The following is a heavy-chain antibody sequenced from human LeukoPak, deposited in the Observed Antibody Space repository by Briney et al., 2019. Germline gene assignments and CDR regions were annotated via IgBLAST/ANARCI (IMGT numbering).Heavy chain of an antibody. J-gene: IGHJ5*02. CDR1: GGSFSGYY. CDR3: ASQARGYCSGGSCYSTSNWFDP. Sequence: PSETLSLTCAVYGGSFSGYYWSWIRQPPGKGLEWIGEINHSGSTNYNPSLKSRVTISVDTSKNQFSLKLSSVTAADTAVYYCASQARGYCSGGSCYSTSNWFDPWGQGTLVTVSS. D-gene: IGHD2-15*01. V-gene: IGHV4-34*01. CDR2: INHSGST.